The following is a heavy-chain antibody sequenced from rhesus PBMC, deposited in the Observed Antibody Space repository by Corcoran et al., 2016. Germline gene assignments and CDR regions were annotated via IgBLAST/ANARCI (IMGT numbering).Heavy chain of an antibody. CDR2: ISYTGKTI. CDR1: GFTFSSYD. D-gene: IGHD6-25*01. CDR3: TRITAAAGRKYYFDY. Sequence: EVQLVESGGGLVQPGGSLRLSCAASGFTFSSYDMSWVRQAPGKGLEWFSYISYTGKTIYYADSVKGRFTISRDNAKNSLSLQMSSLGAEDTAVYYCTRITAAAGRKYYFDYWGQGVLVTVSS. V-gene: IGHV3-136*01. J-gene: IGHJ4*01.